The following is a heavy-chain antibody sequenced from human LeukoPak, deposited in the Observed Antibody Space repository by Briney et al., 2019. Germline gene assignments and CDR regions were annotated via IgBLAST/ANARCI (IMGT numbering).Heavy chain of an antibody. J-gene: IGHJ4*02. Sequence: GGSLRLSCAASGFTFISYSMNWVRQAPGKGLEWVSSISTSSTYIYYADSVKGRFTISRDNAKNSLYLQMNSLRAEDTAVYYCARDPPFIIGTTFFDCWGQGTLVTVSS. D-gene: IGHD1-20*01. CDR3: ARDPPFIIGTTFFDC. CDR2: ISTSSTYI. V-gene: IGHV3-21*01. CDR1: GFTFISYS.